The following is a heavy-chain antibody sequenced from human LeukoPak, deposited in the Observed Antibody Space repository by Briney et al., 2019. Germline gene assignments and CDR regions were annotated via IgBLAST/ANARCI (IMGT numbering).Heavy chain of an antibody. CDR3: AANYGDYRDDAFDI. Sequence: PGGSLRLSCAASGITLSSYSMNSVRQAPRKGLEWVSSISSSSSYTHYADPVKGRFTMSRDNAKKSLYLQMNSLRAEDTAVYYCAANYGDYRDDAFDIWGQGTVVTVSS. J-gene: IGHJ3*02. CDR2: ISSSSSYT. D-gene: IGHD4-17*01. CDR1: GITLSSYS. V-gene: IGHV3-21*01.